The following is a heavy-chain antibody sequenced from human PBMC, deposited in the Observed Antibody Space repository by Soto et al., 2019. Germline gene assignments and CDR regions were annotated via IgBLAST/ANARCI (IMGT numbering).Heavy chain of an antibody. CDR1: GYTFTSYG. CDR3: ARDGGPVRDSSGYSDWYFDL. J-gene: IGHJ2*01. D-gene: IGHD3-22*01. Sequence: VQLVQSGAEVKKPGASVKVSCKASGYTFTSYGISWVRQAPGQGLEWMGWISTYNGYTNYAQKLQGRVTMTTDTSTSTAYMELRRLRSDDTAVYYCARDGGPVRDSSGYSDWYFDLWGRGTLVTVSS. CDR2: ISTYNGYT. V-gene: IGHV1-18*01.